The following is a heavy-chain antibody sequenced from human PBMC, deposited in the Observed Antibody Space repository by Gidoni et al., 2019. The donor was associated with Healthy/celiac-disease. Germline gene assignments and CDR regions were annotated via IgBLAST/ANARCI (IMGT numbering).Heavy chain of an antibody. D-gene: IGHD3-10*01. CDR3: ARSNYGGFEFDY. CDR1: GFTFSSYA. CDR2: ISSNGGST. Sequence: EVQLLESGGGLVQPGGSLRLSCAAPGFTFSSYAMHWVRQAPGKGLEYVSAISSNGGSTYYANSVKGRFTISRDNSKNTLYLQMGSLRAEDMAVYYCARSNYGGFEFDYWGQGTLVTVSS. V-gene: IGHV3-64*01. J-gene: IGHJ4*02.